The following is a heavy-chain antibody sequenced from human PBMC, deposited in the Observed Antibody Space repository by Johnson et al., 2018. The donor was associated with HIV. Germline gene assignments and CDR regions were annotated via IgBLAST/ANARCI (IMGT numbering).Heavy chain of an antibody. Sequence: VQLVESGGDVVRPGGSLRISCVASGFKLYEYDVSWVRQVPGKGLEWVSGINWSGGGTTYADSVKGRFTVSSDNAKNSLYLQMNSLRAEDTAVYYCAREGEVGVAGRGDAFDIWGQGTLVTVS. V-gene: IGHV3-20*04. CDR1: GFKLYEYD. J-gene: IGHJ3*02. D-gene: IGHD6-19*01. CDR3: AREGEVGVAGRGDAFDI. CDR2: INWSGGGT.